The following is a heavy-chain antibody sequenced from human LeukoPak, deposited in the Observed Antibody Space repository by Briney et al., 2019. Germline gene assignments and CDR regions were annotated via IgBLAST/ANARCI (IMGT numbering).Heavy chain of an antibody. Sequence: GSLRLSCEASGFTLSSYAMTWVRQAPGKGLEWVSAITNSGGGTYYADSVKGRFTISRDNSKNTLYLQMNSLKAEDTAVYYCVKFVGAKGYWGQGTLVTVSS. J-gene: IGHJ4*02. D-gene: IGHD1-26*01. V-gene: IGHV3-23*01. CDR3: VKFVGAKGY. CDR2: ITNSGGGT. CDR1: GFTLSSYA.